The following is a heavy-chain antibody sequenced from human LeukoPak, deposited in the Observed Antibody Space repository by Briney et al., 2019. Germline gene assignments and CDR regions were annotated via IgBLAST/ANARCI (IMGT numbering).Heavy chain of an antibody. CDR1: GFTFSDYY. CDR3: AREGSGDSSGYYVGY. V-gene: IGHV3-11*01. D-gene: IGHD3-22*01. Sequence: PGGSLRLSCAASGFTFSDYYMNWIRQAPGKGLEWVSYISSSGSTIYYADSVKGRFTISRDNTKNSLYLQMNSLRVEDTAVYYCAREGSGDSSGYYVGYWGQGTLVTVSS. J-gene: IGHJ4*02. CDR2: ISSSGSTI.